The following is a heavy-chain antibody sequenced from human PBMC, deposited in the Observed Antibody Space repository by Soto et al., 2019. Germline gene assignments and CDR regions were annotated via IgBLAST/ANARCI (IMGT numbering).Heavy chain of an antibody. CDR1: GFTFSSYW. CDR2: INSDGSST. CDR3: AKGNAINDYYYYMDV. Sequence: GGSLRLSCAASGFTFSSYWMHWVRQAPGKGLVWVSRINSDGSSTSYAGSVKGRFTISRDNAKNTLYLQMNSLRAEDTAVYYCAKGNAINDYYYYMDVWGKGTTVTVSS. D-gene: IGHD2-21*01. V-gene: IGHV3-74*01. J-gene: IGHJ6*03.